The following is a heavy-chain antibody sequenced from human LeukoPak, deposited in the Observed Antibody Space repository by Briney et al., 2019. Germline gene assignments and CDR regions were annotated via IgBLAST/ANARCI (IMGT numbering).Heavy chain of an antibody. J-gene: IGHJ2*01. V-gene: IGHV4-59*01. Sequence: PSETPSLTCAVSGGSISDYYWTWIRQSPGKGLGWIGYIYYSGSTKYNPSLRSRVTISLDTSEQQPSLKLSSATAADTAVYYCARGASPHAWHGGPWGRCNLVTVSS. CDR2: IYYSGST. CDR1: GGSISDYY. D-gene: IGHD1-14*01. CDR3: ARGASPHAWHGGP.